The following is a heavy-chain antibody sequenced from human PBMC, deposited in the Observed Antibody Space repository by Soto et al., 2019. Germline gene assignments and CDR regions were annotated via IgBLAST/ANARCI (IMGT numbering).Heavy chain of an antibody. CDR1: GGSISSYD. V-gene: IGHV4-59*01. Sequence: SETLSLTCTVSGGSISSYDWSWVRQPPGKGLEWIGYIYYSGSTNYNPSLKSRVTISVDTSKNQFSLKLSSVTAADTAVYYCARVVAARPDSYYFDYWGQGTLVTVSS. D-gene: IGHD6-6*01. CDR2: IYYSGST. J-gene: IGHJ4*02. CDR3: ARVVAARPDSYYFDY.